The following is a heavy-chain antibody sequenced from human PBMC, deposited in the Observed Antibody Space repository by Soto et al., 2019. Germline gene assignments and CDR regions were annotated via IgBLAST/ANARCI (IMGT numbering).Heavy chain of an antibody. CDR1: GYTFTTYG. J-gene: IGHJ4*02. V-gene: IGHV1-18*01. D-gene: IGHD1-1*01. CDR2: ISAHNGNT. Sequence: QVHLVQSGAEVRKPGASVKVSCKGSGYTFTTYGITWVRQAPGQGLEWMGWISAHNGNTNYAQKLQGRVTVTRDTSTSTAYMELRTLRSDDTAVYYCARGRYGDYWGQGALVTVSS. CDR3: ARGRYGDY.